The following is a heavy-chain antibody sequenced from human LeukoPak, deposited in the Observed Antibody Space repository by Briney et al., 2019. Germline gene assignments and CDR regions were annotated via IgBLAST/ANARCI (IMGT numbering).Heavy chain of an antibody. CDR3: ARSADEGYSSGWYAKNLDY. Sequence: PGGSLRLSCAASGFTFSSYWMSWVRQAPGKGLEWVANIKQDGSEKYYVDSVKGRFTISRDNAKNSLYLQMNSLRAEDTAVYYCARSADEGYSSGWYAKNLDYRGQGTLVTVSS. CDR1: GFTFSSYW. J-gene: IGHJ4*02. CDR2: IKQDGSEK. D-gene: IGHD6-19*01. V-gene: IGHV3-7*03.